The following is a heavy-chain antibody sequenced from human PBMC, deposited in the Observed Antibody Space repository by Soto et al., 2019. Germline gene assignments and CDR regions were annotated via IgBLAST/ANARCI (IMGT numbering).Heavy chain of an antibody. V-gene: IGHV3-23*01. CDR3: AIGGSYYD. CDR1: GFTFTTYA. D-gene: IGHD1-26*01. Sequence: EVQLLESGGGLAQPGGSLRLACAASGFTFTTYAMSWVRQAPGKGLEWVSSISDSGGSTHYADSVKGRFTISRDNSKNPLYLQMNSLRAEDTAVCYCAIGGSYYDWGQGTLVTVSS. J-gene: IGHJ4*02. CDR2: ISDSGGST.